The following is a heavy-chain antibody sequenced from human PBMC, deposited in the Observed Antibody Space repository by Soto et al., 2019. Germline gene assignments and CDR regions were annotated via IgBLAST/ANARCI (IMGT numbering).Heavy chain of an antibody. CDR2: IGTAGDT. CDR1: GFTFSSYD. D-gene: IGHD1-26*01. J-gene: IGHJ6*02. V-gene: IGHV3-13*01. Sequence: PGGSLRLSCAASGFTFSSYDMHWVRQATGKGLEWVSAIGTAGDTYYPGSVEGRFTISRENAKNSLYLQMNSLRAEDTAVYYCARYRGRREGMDVWAQGTSVTVSS. CDR3: ARYRGRREGMDV.